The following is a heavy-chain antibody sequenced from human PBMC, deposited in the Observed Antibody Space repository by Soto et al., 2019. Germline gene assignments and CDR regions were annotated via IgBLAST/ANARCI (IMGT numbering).Heavy chain of an antibody. J-gene: IGHJ3*02. CDR2: INPSGGST. D-gene: IGHD3-16*02. CDR1: GYTFTSYY. Sequence: ASVKVSCKASGYTFTSYYMHWVRQAPGQGLEWMGIINPSGGSTSYAQKFQGRVTMTRDTSTSTVYMELSSLRSEDTAVYYCARMVGRGVWGRYRPDAFDIWGQGTMVTVSS. CDR3: ARMVGRGVWGRYRPDAFDI. V-gene: IGHV1-46*01.